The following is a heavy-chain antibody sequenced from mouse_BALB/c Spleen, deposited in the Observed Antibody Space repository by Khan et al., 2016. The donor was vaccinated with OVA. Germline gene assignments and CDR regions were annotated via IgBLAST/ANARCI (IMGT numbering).Heavy chain of an antibody. V-gene: IGHV2-2*02. CDR1: GYTLTNYG. CDR3: GRSPCGNYWFAY. Sequence: VQLKQSGPGLVQPSQTLSITCTVSGYTLTNYGVHWVRQSPGKGLEWLGVIRSGGSADNNAAFINGLSTSTDNSKSQVFFIMNSLQANDKAIYYCGRSPCGNYWFAYWGQGTLVTVSA. CDR2: IRSGGSA. J-gene: IGHJ3*01. D-gene: IGHD2-1*01.